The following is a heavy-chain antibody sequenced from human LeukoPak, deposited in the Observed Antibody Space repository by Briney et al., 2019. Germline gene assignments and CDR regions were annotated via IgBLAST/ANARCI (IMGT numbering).Heavy chain of an antibody. V-gene: IGHV3-30*18. Sequence: QPGRAPRISFAAPGFTFSSYGIHRGRPAPGKGVEWVAVISYDGSNKYYADSVKGRFTISRDNSKNTLYLQMNSLRAEDTAVYYCAKEGEYFDWLFPDYWGQGTLVTVSS. J-gene: IGHJ4*02. D-gene: IGHD3-9*01. CDR1: GFTFSSYG. CDR2: ISYDGSNK. CDR3: AKEGEYFDWLFPDY.